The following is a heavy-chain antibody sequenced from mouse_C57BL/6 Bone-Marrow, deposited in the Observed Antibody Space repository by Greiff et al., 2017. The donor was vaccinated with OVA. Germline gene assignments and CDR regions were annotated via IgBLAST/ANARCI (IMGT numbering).Heavy chain of an antibody. CDR3: ARGGV. V-gene: IGHV1-80*01. Sequence: QVQLKESGAELVKPGASVKISCKASGYAFSNHWMNCVKQRPGKGLEWIGQIFPGDGDTNFNRKFKAKATLTADKSSSTAYMQVSSLPSEDSAVCFCARGGVWGQGATLTVSS. CDR2: IFPGDGDT. J-gene: IGHJ2*01. CDR1: GYAFSNHW.